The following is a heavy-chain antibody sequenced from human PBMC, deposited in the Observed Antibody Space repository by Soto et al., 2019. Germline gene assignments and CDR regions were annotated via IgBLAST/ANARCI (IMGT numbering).Heavy chain of an antibody. J-gene: IGHJ6*02. Sequence: ASVKVSCNASGYTFTSYAMHWVRQAPGQRLEWMGWINAGNGNTKYSQKFQGRVTITRDTSASTAYMELSSLRSEDTAVYYCARGYSHMYYYYGMDVWGQGTTVTVSS. CDR2: INAGNGNT. D-gene: IGHD5-18*01. CDR3: ARGYSHMYYYYGMDV. V-gene: IGHV1-3*01. CDR1: GYTFTSYA.